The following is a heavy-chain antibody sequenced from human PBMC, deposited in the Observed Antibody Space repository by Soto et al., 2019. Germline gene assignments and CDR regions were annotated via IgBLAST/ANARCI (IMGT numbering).Heavy chain of an antibody. CDR2: IYYSETT. V-gene: IGHV4-30-4*01. Sequence: SETLSLTCTVSGVSVTNGDYYWSWMRQSPGKGLEWIGNIYYSETTRYNPSLNSRLSISIDTSRNQFSLQLTSVTAADTAIYYCARQRRGGYWCDPWGKGTRVTVSS. J-gene: IGHJ5*02. CDR3: ARQRRGGYWCDP. CDR1: GVSVTNGDYY.